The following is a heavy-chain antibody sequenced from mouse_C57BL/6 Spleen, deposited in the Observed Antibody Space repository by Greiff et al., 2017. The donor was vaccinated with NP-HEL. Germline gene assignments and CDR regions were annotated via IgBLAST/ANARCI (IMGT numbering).Heavy chain of an antibody. Sequence: EVQLQQSGPELVKPGASVKIPCKASGYTFTDYNMDWVKQSHGKSLEWIGDINPNNGGTIYNQTFKGKATLTVDKSSSTAYMELRSLTSEDTAVYYCARSHYYGSKGDYWGQGTTLTVSS. CDR3: ARSHYYGSKGDY. CDR1: GYTFTDYN. V-gene: IGHV1-18*01. J-gene: IGHJ2*01. CDR2: INPNNGGT. D-gene: IGHD1-1*01.